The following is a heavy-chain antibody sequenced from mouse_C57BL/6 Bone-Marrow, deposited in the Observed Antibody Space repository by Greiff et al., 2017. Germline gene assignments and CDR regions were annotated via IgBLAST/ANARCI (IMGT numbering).Heavy chain of an antibody. D-gene: IGHD2-4*01. CDR2: IDPSDSYT. CDR1: GYTFTSYW. CDR3: ARGTPYDYDNY. J-gene: IGHJ2*01. Sequence: QVQLQQSGAELVMPGASVKLSCKASGYTFTSYWMHWVKQRPGQGLEWIGEIDPSDSYTNYNQKFKGKSTLTVDKSSSTAYMQLSSLTYEDSAVYYCARGTPYDYDNYWGQGTTLTVSS. V-gene: IGHV1-69*01.